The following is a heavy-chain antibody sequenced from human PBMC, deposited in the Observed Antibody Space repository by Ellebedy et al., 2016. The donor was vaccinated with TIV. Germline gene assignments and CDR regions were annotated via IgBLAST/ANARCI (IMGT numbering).Heavy chain of an antibody. CDR1: GGSISSGGYY. CDR2: IYYSGST. J-gene: IGHJ3*02. V-gene: IGHV4-31*03. D-gene: IGHD2-2*01. Sequence: MPSETLSLTCTVSGGSISSGGYYRSWIRQHPGKGLEWIGYIYYSGSTYYNPSLKSRVTISVDTSKNQFSLKLSSVTAADTAVYYCARVGRLGYCSSTSCYNAFDIWGQGTMVTVSS. CDR3: ARVGRLGYCSSTSCYNAFDI.